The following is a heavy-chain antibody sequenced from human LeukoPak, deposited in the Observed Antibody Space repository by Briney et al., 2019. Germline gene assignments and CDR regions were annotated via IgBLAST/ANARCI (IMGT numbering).Heavy chain of an antibody. CDR1: GFTFSDHY. Sequence: GGSLRLCCAASGFTFSDHYMTWIRQAPGKGLEWISYISGNMNTIDYADSVKCRSTISRDNAKGSLYLQMNSLRAEDTAVYYCAIVKKEQWLGDYFDSWGQGTLVTVSS. CDR3: AIVKKEQWLGDYFDS. CDR2: ISGNMNTI. J-gene: IGHJ4*02. V-gene: IGHV3-11*04. D-gene: IGHD3-10*01.